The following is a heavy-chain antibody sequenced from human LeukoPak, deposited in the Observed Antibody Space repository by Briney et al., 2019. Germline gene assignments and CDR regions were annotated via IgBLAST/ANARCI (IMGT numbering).Heavy chain of an antibody. CDR3: AKERGSSSWYRGYFDY. CDR1: GFTFSSYG. J-gene: IGHJ4*02. CDR2: IRYDGSNK. D-gene: IGHD6-13*01. V-gene: IGHV3-30*02. Sequence: GGSLRLSCAASGFTFSSYGMHWVRQAPGKGLEWVAFIRYDGSNKYYADSVKGRFTISRDNSKNTLYLQMNSLRAEDTAVYYCAKERGSSSWYRGYFDYWDQGTQVTVTS.